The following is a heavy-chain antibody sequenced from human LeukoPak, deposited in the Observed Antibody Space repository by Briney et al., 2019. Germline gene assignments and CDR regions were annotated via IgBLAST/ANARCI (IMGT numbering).Heavy chain of an antibody. CDR2: INAGNGNT. Sequence: ASVKVSCKTSGYTFTGYFIHWVRQAPGQRLEWMGWINAGNGNTKYSQKFQGRVTITRDTSASTAYMELSSLRSEDTAVYYCARDRGSYYDYWGQGTLVTVSS. D-gene: IGHD1-26*01. V-gene: IGHV1-3*01. CDR3: ARDRGSYYDY. CDR1: GYTFTGYF. J-gene: IGHJ4*02.